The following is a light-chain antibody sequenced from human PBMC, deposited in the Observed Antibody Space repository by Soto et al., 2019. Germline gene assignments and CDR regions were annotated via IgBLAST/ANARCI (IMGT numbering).Light chain of an antibody. CDR1: ESIGNY. J-gene: IGKJ4*01. Sequence: EVVLTQSPATLSLSPGERATLSCRASESIGNYLAWYQQKLGQAPKLLIYDASHRAIGIPGRFSGDGSGTDLTHTIRSLEPEDFAVYYCQWRSDWPPRLTFGGGTKVEIK. CDR3: QWRSDWPPRLT. CDR2: DAS. V-gene: IGKV3-11*01.